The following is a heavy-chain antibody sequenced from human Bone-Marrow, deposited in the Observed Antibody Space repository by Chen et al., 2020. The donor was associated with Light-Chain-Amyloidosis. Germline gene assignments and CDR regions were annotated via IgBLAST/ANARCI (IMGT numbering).Heavy chain of an antibody. CDR2: LKGKSEGGTT. D-gene: IGHD2-2*01. CDR3: TIQNYQ. Sequence: EVQVVQSGGGLVKPGGSLRLSCAASGFTSSNVWMSWVHQVPGKGLEWVGRLKGKSEGGTTDNALPVKGRFTISRDDSENTLYLKMNSLKAEDTAVYCCTIQNYQWGQGTLVTVSS. CDR1: GFTSSNVW. V-gene: IGHV3-15*01. J-gene: IGHJ4*02.